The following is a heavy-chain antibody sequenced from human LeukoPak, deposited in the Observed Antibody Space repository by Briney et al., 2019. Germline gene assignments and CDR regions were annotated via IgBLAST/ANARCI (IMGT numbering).Heavy chain of an antibody. V-gene: IGHV5-51*01. D-gene: IGHD4-17*01. J-gene: IGHJ4*02. CDR2: IYPGDSDT. CDR3: ARNQDYGDQDFDY. Sequence: GESLKISSKSSGYSFTSYWIGWVRQMPGKGLEWMGIIYPGDSDTRYSPSFQGRVTISADKSISTAYLQWSSLKASDTAMYYCARNQDYGDQDFDYWGQGTLVTVSS. CDR1: GYSFTSYW.